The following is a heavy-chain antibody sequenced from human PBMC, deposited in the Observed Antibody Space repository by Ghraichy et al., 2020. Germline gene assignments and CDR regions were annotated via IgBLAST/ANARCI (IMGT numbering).Heavy chain of an antibody. Sequence: LSLTCEASDFTVGSHYMSWVRQTPGKGLEWVSVISGGGATFYADSVKGRFTISRHNSKNTLYLQLSSLRTDDTAVYYCARDISPPYGLDVWGQGTMPTVSS. CDR3: ARDISPPYGLDV. J-gene: IGHJ6*02. V-gene: IGHV3-53*04. D-gene: IGHD3-3*02. CDR2: ISGGGAT. CDR1: DFTVGSHY.